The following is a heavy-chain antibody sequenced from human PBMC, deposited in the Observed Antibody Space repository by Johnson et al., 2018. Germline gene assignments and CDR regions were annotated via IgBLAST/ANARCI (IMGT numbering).Heavy chain of an antibody. CDR1: GFTFGDYA. CDR2: IRSNAYGGTT. CDR3: TRGDFWGGYWIRTRDFQH. D-gene: IGHD3-3*01. J-gene: IGHJ1*01. V-gene: IGHV3-49*05. Sequence: VQLVESGGGLVKPGRSLRLSCTASGFTFGDYAMSWFRQAQGKGLEWVGFIRSNAYGGTTDDAAAVKARFTIYRDDSKSTAYLQMNSLKTEDTAVYYCTRGDFWGGYWIRTRDFQHWGQGTLVTVSS.